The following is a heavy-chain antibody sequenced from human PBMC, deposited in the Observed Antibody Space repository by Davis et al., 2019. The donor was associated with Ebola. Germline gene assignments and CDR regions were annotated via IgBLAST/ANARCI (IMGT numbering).Heavy chain of an antibody. Sequence: AASVKVSCKASGYTFTNYYMHWVRQAPGQGLEWMGMINPNDGRTIYAQKFQGRVTVTRDTSTTTVYMELRSLRSDDTAVHYCARDPRIQLWLLAPVFDYWGQGTLVTVSS. V-gene: IGHV1-46*01. J-gene: IGHJ4*02. CDR1: GYTFTNYY. CDR3: ARDPRIQLWLLAPVFDY. D-gene: IGHD5-18*01. CDR2: INPNDGRT.